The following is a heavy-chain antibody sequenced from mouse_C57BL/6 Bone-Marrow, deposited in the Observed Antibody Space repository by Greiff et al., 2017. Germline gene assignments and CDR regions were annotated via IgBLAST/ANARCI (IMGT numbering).Heavy chain of an antibody. J-gene: IGHJ2*01. CDR2: IDPHSGGS. Sequence: QVQLQQPGAELVKPGASVQLSCKASGYTFTSYWMHWLTQRPGRGLEWIGRIDPHSGGSTYNAKFKSKATLTVDKPSSTAYMQLSSLTSEDSSVYYCARWNYYGSSDDYWGQGTTRTVAS. CDR1: GYTFTSYW. V-gene: IGHV1-72*01. CDR3: ARWNYYGSSDDY. D-gene: IGHD1-1*01.